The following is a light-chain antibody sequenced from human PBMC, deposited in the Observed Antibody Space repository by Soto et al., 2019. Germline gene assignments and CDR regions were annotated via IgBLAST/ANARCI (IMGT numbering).Light chain of an antibody. CDR2: GAS. J-gene: IGKJ1*01. CDR1: QSVSSSY. V-gene: IGKV3-20*01. Sequence: EIVLTQSPGTLSLSPGERATLSCRASQSVSSSYLAWYQQKPGQAPRFLIYGASSRATGIPDRFSCSGSGTDFTLTISRLETEDFAVYYCQQYGSSPTTFGQGTRWIS. CDR3: QQYGSSPTT.